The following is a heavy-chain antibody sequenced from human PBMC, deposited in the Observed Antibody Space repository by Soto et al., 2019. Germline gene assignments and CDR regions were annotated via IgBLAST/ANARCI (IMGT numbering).Heavy chain of an antibody. J-gene: IGHJ4*02. CDR2: IYYSGST. Sequence: SETLSLTCTVSGGSMISYYWSWVRQPPGKGLEWIGYIYYSGSTNYNPSLKSRVTISVGMSKNQSSLKLSSVTAADTAVYYCARQSLDCSGGSCYTYYFDYWGQGTLVTVSS. CDR1: GGSMISYY. CDR3: ARQSLDCSGGSCYTYYFDY. V-gene: IGHV4-59*08. D-gene: IGHD2-15*01.